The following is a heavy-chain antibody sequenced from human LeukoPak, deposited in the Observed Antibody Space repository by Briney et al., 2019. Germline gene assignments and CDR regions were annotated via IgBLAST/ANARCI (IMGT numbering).Heavy chain of an antibody. Sequence: PSETLSLTCTVSGGSISSYYWSWIRQPPGKGLEWIGYIYYSGSSNYNPSLKSRVTISVDTSKNQFSLKLSSVTAADTAVYYCARGGPRRRYRGSFSTFDYWGQGTLVTVSS. J-gene: IGHJ4*02. CDR1: GGSISSYY. CDR2: IYYSGSS. D-gene: IGHD1-26*01. CDR3: ARGGPRRRYRGSFSTFDY. V-gene: IGHV4-59*01.